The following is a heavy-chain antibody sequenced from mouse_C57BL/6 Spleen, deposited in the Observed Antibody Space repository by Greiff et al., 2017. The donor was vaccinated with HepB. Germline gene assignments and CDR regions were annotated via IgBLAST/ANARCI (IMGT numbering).Heavy chain of an antibody. D-gene: IGHD2-12*01. CDR3: AREGAYDYAMDY. V-gene: IGHV1-81*01. J-gene: IGHJ4*01. CDR1: GYTFTSYG. Sequence: VKVVESGAELARPGASVKLSCKASGYTFTSYGISWVKQRTGQGLEWIGEIYPRSGNTYYNEKFKGKATLTADKSSSTAYMELRSLTSEDSAVYFCAREGAYDYAMDYWGQGTSVTVSS. CDR2: IYPRSGNT.